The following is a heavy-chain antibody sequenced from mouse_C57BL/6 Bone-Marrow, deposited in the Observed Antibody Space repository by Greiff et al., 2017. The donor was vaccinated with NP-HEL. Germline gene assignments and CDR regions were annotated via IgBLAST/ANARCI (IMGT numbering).Heavy chain of an antibody. D-gene: IGHD2-3*01. V-gene: IGHV1-66*01. CDR3: ARRVYDGYLGFAY. CDR2: IYPGSGNT. Sequence: QVQLQQSGPELVKPGASVKISCKASGYSFTSYYIHWVKQRPGQGLEWIGWIYPGSGNTKYNEKFKGKATLTADTSSSTAYMQLSSLTSEDSAVYYCARRVYDGYLGFAYWGQGTLVTVSA. CDR1: GYSFTSYY. J-gene: IGHJ3*01.